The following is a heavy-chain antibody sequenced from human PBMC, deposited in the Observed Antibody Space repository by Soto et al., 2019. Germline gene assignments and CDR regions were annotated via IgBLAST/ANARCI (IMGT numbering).Heavy chain of an antibody. Sequence: SETLSLTCTVSGGSISSYYWGWIRQPPGKGLEWIGYIYYSGSTNYNPSLKSRVTISVDTSKNQFSLKLNSMTAADTAVYYCARHNYGSGSTYFDYWGQGTLVTVS. CDR3: ARHNYGSGSTYFDY. D-gene: IGHD3-10*01. V-gene: IGHV4-59*08. J-gene: IGHJ4*02. CDR1: GGSISSYY. CDR2: IYYSGST.